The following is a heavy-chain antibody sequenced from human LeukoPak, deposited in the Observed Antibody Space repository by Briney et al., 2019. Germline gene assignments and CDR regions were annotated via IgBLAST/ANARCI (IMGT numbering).Heavy chain of an antibody. D-gene: IGHD3-3*01. CDR3: TTRSGDFWSGFVN. V-gene: IGHV1-24*01. J-gene: IGHJ4*02. Sequence: ASVKVSCKVSGNSLSELSIQWVRQAPGKGLKCVGGFDPEEAKMVYAQDFQGRVTMTEDTSTQTAYMELSGLTSGDTAVYYCTTRSGDFWSGFVNWGQGTLVTVSS. CDR2: FDPEEAKM. CDR1: GNSLSELS.